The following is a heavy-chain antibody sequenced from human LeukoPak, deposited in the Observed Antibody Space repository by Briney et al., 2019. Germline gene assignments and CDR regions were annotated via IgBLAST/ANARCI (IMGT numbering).Heavy chain of an antibody. V-gene: IGHV1-69*04. D-gene: IGHD3-22*01. CDR1: GGTFSSYA. CDR2: IIPILGIA. CDR3: ARDLWDYYDSSGTFDY. Sequence: ASVKVSCKASGGTFSSYAISWVRQAPGQGLEWMGRIIPILGIANYAQKFQGRVTITADKSTSTAYMELSSLRSEDTAVYYCARDLWDYYDSSGTFDYWGQGTLVTVSS. J-gene: IGHJ4*02.